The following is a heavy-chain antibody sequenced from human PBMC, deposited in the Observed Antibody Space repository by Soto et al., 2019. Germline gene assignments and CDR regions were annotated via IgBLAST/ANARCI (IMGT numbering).Heavy chain of an antibody. V-gene: IGHV4-39*01. CDR2: IYYSGST. CDR3: ARHASPLAPVVVGALGW. CDR1: GGSISSGGYY. D-gene: IGHD1-26*01. Sequence: PSETLSLTCTVSGGSISSGGYYWSWIRQHPGQGLEWIGSIYYSGSTFYNPSLKSRVTISVDTSKNQFSLKLTSVTAADTAVYYCARHASPLAPVVVGALGWWGQGTLVTVSS. J-gene: IGHJ4*02.